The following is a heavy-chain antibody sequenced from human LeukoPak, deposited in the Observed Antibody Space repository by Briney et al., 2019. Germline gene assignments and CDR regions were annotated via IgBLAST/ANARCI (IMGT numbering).Heavy chain of an antibody. V-gene: IGHV3-7*01. CDR2: IKQDGSEK. D-gene: IGHD3-22*01. CDR3: TRDLTGHYSIDY. J-gene: IGHJ4*02. Sequence: SGGSLRLSCAASGFTFSSYWMSWVRQAPGKGLEWVANIKQDGSEKYYVDSVKGRFTISRDNAKNSLYLQVNSLRPDDTAVYYCTRDLTGHYSIDYWGQGTLVTVSS. CDR1: GFTFSSYW.